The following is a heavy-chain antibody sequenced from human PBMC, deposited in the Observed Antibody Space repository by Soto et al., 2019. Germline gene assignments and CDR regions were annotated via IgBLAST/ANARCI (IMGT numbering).Heavy chain of an antibody. CDR2: ISSSSSTI. CDR3: AREGDFWSGLDYGLDV. J-gene: IGHJ6*02. V-gene: IGHV3-48*03. D-gene: IGHD3-3*01. CDR1: GFTFNVYE. Sequence: PVGSLRLSCEAYGFTFNVYEMNWVRQAAGKGLEWVSYISSSSSTIYYADSVKGRFTISRDNAKNSLYLQMNSLRAEDTAVYYCAREGDFWSGLDYGLDVWGQGTTVTV.